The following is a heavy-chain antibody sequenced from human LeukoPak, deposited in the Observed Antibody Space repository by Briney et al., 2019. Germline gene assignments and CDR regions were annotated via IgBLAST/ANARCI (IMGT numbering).Heavy chain of an antibody. V-gene: IGHV3-23*01. CDR1: GFTFSSYA. Sequence: PGGSLRLSCAASGFTFSSYAMSWVRQAPGKGLEWVSAISGSGGSTYYADSVKGRFTISRDNSKNTLYLQMNSLRAEDTAVYYCAKSKSGSQKGEVLFDYWGQGTLVTVSS. CDR3: AKSKSGSQKGEVLFDY. J-gene: IGHJ4*02. CDR2: ISGSGGST. D-gene: IGHD1-26*01.